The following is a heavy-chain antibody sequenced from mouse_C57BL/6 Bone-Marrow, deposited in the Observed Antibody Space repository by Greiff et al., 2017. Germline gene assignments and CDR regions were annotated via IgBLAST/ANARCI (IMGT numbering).Heavy chain of an antibody. CDR3: ARYYPYAMDY. J-gene: IGHJ4*01. CDR1: GYTFTSYW. D-gene: IGHD1-1*01. CDR2: IDPSDSYT. Sequence: VQLQQPGAELVMPGASVKLSCKASGYTFTSYWMHWVKQRPGQGLEWIGEIDPSDSYTNYNQKFKGKSTLTVDKSSSTAYMQRSSLTAEDSAVYYCARYYPYAMDYWGQGTSVTVSA. V-gene: IGHV1-69*01.